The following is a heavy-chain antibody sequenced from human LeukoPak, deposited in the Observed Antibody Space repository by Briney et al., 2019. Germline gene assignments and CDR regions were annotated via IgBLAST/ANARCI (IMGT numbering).Heavy chain of an antibody. CDR3: ARDRIAAAGTRWFDP. CDR1: GYTFTVYY. V-gene: IGHV1-2*02. J-gene: IGHJ5*02. Sequence: ASVKVSCKASGYTFTVYYMHWVRQAPGQGLEWMGWINPNSGGTNYAQKFQGRVTMTRDTSISTAYMELSRPRSDDTAVYYCARDRIAAAGTRWFDPWGQGTLVTVSS. D-gene: IGHD6-13*01. CDR2: INPNSGGT.